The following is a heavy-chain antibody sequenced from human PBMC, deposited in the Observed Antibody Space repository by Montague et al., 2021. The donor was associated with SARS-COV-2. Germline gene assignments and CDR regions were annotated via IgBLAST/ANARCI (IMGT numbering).Heavy chain of an antibody. CDR3: ARGRLVGDSSSWYYFDY. Sequence: SETLSLTCAVSGGSINTNNWWTWVRQPPGEGLEWIGQIFHSGITNYNQSLESRVTISVDKSKNQFSLRLSSVTAADTAVYYCARGRLVGDSSSWYYFDYWGQGTLVAVSS. V-gene: IGHV4-4*02. J-gene: IGHJ4*02. CDR1: GGSINTNNW. D-gene: IGHD6-13*01. CDR2: IFHSGIT.